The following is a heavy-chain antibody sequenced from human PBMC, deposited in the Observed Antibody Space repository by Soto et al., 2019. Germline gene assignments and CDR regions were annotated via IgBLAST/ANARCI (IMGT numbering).Heavy chain of an antibody. J-gene: IGHJ4*02. CDR3: AGGTGWLIDY. D-gene: IGHD6-19*01. CDR2: IKQDGSEK. CDR1: GFTFSSYW. V-gene: IGHV3-7*04. Sequence: EVQLMESGGGLVQPGGSLRLSCAGSGFTFSSYWLKWVRQAPGKGLEWVANIKQDGSEKYHVDSLKGRCSISSDNAQDSMSLQMNSLRAEDTAVYYCAGGTGWLIDYWGQGTLVTVSS.